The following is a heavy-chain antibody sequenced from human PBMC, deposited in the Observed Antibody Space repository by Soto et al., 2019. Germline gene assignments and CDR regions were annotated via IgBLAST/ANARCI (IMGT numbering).Heavy chain of an antibody. J-gene: IGHJ4*02. CDR1: GDSITTTTYY. D-gene: IGHD5-18*01. CDR3: AKYTSGTMRDY. CDR2: FHYGGST. Sequence: SETLSLTCIVSGDSITTTTYYWGWIRQPPGKGLEWIGSFHYGGSTSYNPSLKSRVTIFVDTSKNQFSLIVNYVTAADTAVYYCAKYTSGTMRDYWGQGTLVT. V-gene: IGHV4-39*01.